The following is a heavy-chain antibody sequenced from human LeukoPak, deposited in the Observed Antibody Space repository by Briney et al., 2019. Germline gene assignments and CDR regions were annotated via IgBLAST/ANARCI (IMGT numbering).Heavy chain of an antibody. V-gene: IGHV1-2*02. Sequence: ASVKVSCKASGYTFTGYYMHWVRQAPGQGLEWMGWINPNSGGTNYAQKFQGRLTMTSDTSISTAYMELRSLRSDDTAMYYCARRGGKNYGDYLLYYYYMDVWGKGTTVTVSS. J-gene: IGHJ6*03. CDR3: ARRGGKNYGDYLLYYYYMDV. CDR1: GYTFTGYY. D-gene: IGHD4-17*01. CDR2: INPNSGGT.